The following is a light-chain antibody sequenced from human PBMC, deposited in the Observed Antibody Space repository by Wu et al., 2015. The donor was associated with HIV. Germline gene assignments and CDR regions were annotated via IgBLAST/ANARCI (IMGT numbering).Light chain of an antibody. Sequence: EIVMTQSPATLSVSPGERATLSCRASQSVSINLAWYQQKPGQAPRLLIYGVSTRATGIPARFSGSGSGTEFTLTISSLQSEDFAVYYCQQYNKLASDSLVEGPKMEIK. J-gene: IGKJ2*03. CDR2: GVS. CDR1: QSVSIN. CDR3: QQYNKLASDS. V-gene: IGKV3-15*01.